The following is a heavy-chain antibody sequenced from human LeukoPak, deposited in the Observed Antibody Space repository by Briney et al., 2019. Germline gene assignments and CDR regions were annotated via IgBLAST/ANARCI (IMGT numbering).Heavy chain of an antibody. CDR1: GGSFSGYH. J-gene: IGHJ6*03. D-gene: IGHD3-22*01. Sequence: LSLTCAVYGGSFSGYHWTWIRQSPGKGLEWIGDINPSGSTYYNPSLESRLTISVDTSKNQFSLKLRSVTAADTAVYYCARGRHDITMIVVVMTSVSYYLDVWGKGTTVTVS. CDR3: ARGRHDITMIVVVMTSVSYYLDV. CDR2: INPSGST. V-gene: IGHV4-34*01.